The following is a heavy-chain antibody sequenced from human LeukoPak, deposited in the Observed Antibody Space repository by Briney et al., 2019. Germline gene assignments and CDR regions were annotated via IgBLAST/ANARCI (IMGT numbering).Heavy chain of an antibody. CDR1: GFTFSSYG. CDR2: IWYGGSNK. Sequence: PGRSLRLSCAASGFTFSSYGMHWVRQAPGKGLEWVAVIWYGGSNKYYADSVKGRFTISRDNSKNTLYLQMNSLRVEDTAVYYCAKSAVRGLPVLGNWGQGTLVTVSS. V-gene: IGHV3-30*18. J-gene: IGHJ4*02. D-gene: IGHD2-21*02. CDR3: AKSAVRGLPVLGN.